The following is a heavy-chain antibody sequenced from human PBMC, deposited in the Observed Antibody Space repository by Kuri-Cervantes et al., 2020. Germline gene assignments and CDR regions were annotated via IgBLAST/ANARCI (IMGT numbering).Heavy chain of an antibody. CDR2: IKQDGSEK. D-gene: IGHD1-26*01. CDR3: ARGGAADRH. J-gene: IGHJ4*02. Sequence: GESLKISCAASGFTVSSNYMSWVRQAPGKGLEWVANIKQDGSEKYYVDSVKGRFTISRDNAKNSLYLQMNSLRAEDTAVYYCARGGAADRHWGQGTLVTVSS. V-gene: IGHV3-7*01. CDR1: GFTVSSNY.